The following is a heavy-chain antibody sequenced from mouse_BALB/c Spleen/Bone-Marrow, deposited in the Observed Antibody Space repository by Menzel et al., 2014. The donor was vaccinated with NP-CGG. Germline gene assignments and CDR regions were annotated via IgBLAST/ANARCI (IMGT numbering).Heavy chain of an antibody. Sequence: VQLQQSGPELVKPGASVRISCKASGYTFTAYYIHWVKQGPGQGLEWIGWIYPGNLNTKYNEKFKGKATLTADKSSSTAYMQLSSLTSEDSAVYFCTRDAMDYWGQGTSVTVSA. CDR3: TRDAMDY. CDR1: GYTFTAYY. J-gene: IGHJ4*01. V-gene: IGHV1S56*01. CDR2: IYPGNLNT.